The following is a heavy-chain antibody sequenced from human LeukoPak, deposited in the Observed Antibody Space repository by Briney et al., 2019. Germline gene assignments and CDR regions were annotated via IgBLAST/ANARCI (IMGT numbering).Heavy chain of an antibody. J-gene: IGHJ4*02. CDR2: IIPIFGTA. CDR3: ARDGRGYYDSSGSFDY. D-gene: IGHD3-22*01. V-gene: IGHV1-69*13. Sequence: SVKVSCKASGGTFSSYAISWVRQAPGQGLEWMGGIIPIFGTANYAQKFQGRVTITADESTSTAYMELSSLRSEDTAVYYCARDGRGYYDSSGSFDYWGQGTLVTVSS. CDR1: GGTFSSYA.